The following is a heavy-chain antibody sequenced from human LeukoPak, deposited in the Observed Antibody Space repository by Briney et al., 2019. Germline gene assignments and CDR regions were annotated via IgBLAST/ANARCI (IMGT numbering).Heavy chain of an antibody. CDR3: ARGAVYSSGTNYYFDY. CDR2: MSHSERT. D-gene: IGHD6-19*01. V-gene: IGHV4-39*07. Sequence: PSETLSLTCIVSGGSISSSNYYWDWIRQPPGQGLEWIGSMSHSERTYYNPSLKSRLTIFVDTSKNQFSLELRSVTAADTAVYYCARGAVYSSGTNYYFDYWGQGTLVTVSS. J-gene: IGHJ4*02. CDR1: GGSISSSNYY.